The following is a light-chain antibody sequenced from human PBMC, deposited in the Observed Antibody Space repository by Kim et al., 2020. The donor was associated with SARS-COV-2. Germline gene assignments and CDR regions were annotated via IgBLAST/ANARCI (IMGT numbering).Light chain of an antibody. Sequence: ETVMTQSPATLSVSPGERATLSCRASQSIGTNLAWYQQKPGQAPRLLIHDASTRATAIPARFSGSGSGTDFTLPISSLQSEDSALYFCQQYNYWPPIPFGQGTPLEIK. CDR1: QSIGTN. CDR2: DAS. CDR3: QQYNYWPPIP. J-gene: IGKJ5*01. V-gene: IGKV3-15*01.